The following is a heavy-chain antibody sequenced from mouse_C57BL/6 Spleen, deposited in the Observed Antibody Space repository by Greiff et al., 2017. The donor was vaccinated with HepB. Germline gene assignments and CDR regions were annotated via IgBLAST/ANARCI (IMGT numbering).Heavy chain of an antibody. V-gene: IGHV1-80*01. CDR1: GYAFSSYW. CDR2: IYPGDGDT. J-gene: IGHJ4*01. D-gene: IGHD2-1*01. Sequence: VQLQQSGAELVKPGASVKISCKASGYAFSSYWMNWVKQRPGKGLEWIGQIYPGDGDTNYNGKFKGKATLTADKSSSTAYMQLSSLTSEDSAVYCSARRVNYPYYYAMDYWGQGTSVTVSS. CDR3: ARRVNYPYYYAMDY.